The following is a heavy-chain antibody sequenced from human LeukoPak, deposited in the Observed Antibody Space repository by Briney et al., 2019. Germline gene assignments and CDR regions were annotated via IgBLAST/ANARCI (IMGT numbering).Heavy chain of an antibody. CDR3: ARKATWGQWYFDH. J-gene: IGHJ4*02. CDR2: IAADGGVK. V-gene: IGHV3-30*03. CDR1: GITFSSHG. Sequence: SGGSLRLSCVASGITFSSHGMDWVRQAPGKGLEWVAVIAADGGVKHYADSVKGRFTLSRDNSKNTLYLQMNSLSVEDTAVYYCARKATWGQWYFDHWGQGTPVTVSS. D-gene: IGHD6-19*01.